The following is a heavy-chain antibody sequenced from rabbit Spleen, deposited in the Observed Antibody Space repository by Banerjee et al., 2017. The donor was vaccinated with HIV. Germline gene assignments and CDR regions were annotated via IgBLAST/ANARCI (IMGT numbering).Heavy chain of an antibody. CDR1: GVSFTSNYY. CDR3: ARDLVAVIGWNFGL. V-gene: IGHV1S40*01. CDR2: SNIVTGKS. Sequence: QSLEESGGDLVKPGASLTLTCTASGVSFTSNYYMCWVRQAPGKGLEWIACSNIVTGKSVYARWAKGRFTMSRTSSTTVTLQMTSLTAADTATYFCARDLVAVIGWNFGLWGPGTLVTVS. D-gene: IGHD1-1*01. J-gene: IGHJ6*01.